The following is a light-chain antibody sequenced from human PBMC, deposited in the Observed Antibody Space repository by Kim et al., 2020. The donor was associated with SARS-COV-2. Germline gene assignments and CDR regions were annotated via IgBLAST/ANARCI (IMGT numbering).Light chain of an antibody. J-gene: IGLJ1*01. Sequence: QSVLTQPPSVSGAPGQRVTISCTGSSSNIGAGYDVHWYQQLPGTAPKLLIYGNSNRPSGVPDRFSGSKSGTSASLAITGLQAADEADYYCQSYDSSLNVYFFGTGTKVTVL. CDR2: GNS. CDR3: QSYDSSLNVYF. V-gene: IGLV1-40*01. CDR1: SSNIGAGYD.